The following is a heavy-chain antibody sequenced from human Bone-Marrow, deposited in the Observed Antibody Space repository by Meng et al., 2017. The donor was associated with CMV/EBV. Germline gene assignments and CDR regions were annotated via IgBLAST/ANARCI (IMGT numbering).Heavy chain of an antibody. CDR2: IYYSGST. CDR3: ARVSGSYQGHWFDP. J-gene: IGHJ5*02. CDR1: GYSISSGYY. Sequence: SETLSLTCTVSGYSISSGYYWGWIRQPPGKGLEWIGSIYYSGSTNYNPSLKSRVTISVDTSKNQFSLKLSSVTAADTAMYYCARVSGSYQGHWFDPWGQGTLVTVSS. V-gene: IGHV4-38-2*02. D-gene: IGHD1-26*01.